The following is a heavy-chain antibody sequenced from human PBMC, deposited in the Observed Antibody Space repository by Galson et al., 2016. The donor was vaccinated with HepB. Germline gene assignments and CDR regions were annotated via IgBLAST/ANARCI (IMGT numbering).Heavy chain of an antibody. CDR3: ARHLMGPPAHDS. CDR1: GASIAESDW. D-gene: IGHD2-8*01. J-gene: IGHJ5*01. V-gene: IGHV4-4*02. CDR2: IQHKGRT. Sequence: ETLSLTCTVSGASIAESDWWSWVRQSPGKGLEWIGQIQHKGRTKYNPSLMSRVNMSVDKSKNQFSLPLRSVTAADTALYYCARHLMGPPAHDSWGQGTLVTVSS.